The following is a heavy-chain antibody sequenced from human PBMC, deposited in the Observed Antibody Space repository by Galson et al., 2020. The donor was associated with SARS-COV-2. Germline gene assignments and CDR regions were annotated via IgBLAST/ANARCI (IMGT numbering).Heavy chain of an antibody. CDR2: ISSSGSPI. D-gene: IGHD6-19*01. V-gene: IGHV3-11*01. J-gene: IGHJ3*01. CDR1: GFTFSDYY. CDR3: ARDVPKTVQWLVRRDAFDF. Sequence: NSGGSLRLSRAASGFTFSDYYMSWIRQAQGKGLTWVSHISSSGSPIYYADSVTGRFTISRDNAKNSLYLQMNSLRAEDTAVYYCARDVPKTVQWLVRRDAFDFLGQGTMVTVSS.